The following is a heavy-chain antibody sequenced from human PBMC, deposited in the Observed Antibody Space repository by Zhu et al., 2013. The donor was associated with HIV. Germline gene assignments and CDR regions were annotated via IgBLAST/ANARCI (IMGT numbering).Heavy chain of an antibody. J-gene: IGHJ5*02. Sequence: QVQLVQSGAEVKKPGSSVKVSCKASGGTFSSYAISWVRQAPGQGLEWMGGIIPIFGTANYAQKFQGRVTITADKSTSTAYMELSSLRSEDTAVYYCARYIVVVPAAMRSSDNWFDPWGRGNPWSPSPQ. D-gene: IGHD2-2*01. CDR1: GGTFSSYA. V-gene: IGHV1-69*06. CDR3: ARYIVVVPAAMRSSDNWFDP. CDR2: IIPIFGTA.